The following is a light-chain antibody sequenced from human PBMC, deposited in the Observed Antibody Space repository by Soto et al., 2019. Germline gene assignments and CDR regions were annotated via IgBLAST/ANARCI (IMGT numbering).Light chain of an antibody. CDR3: AAWDDSLSGVV. J-gene: IGLJ2*01. CDR2: RNN. V-gene: IGLV1-47*01. Sequence: QSVLTQPPSASGTPRQRVTISCSGSSSNIGSNYVYWYQQLPGTAPKLLIYRNNQRPSRVPDRFSGSKSGTSASLAISGLRSEDEADYYCAAWDDSLSGVVFGGGTKVTVL. CDR1: SSNIGSNY.